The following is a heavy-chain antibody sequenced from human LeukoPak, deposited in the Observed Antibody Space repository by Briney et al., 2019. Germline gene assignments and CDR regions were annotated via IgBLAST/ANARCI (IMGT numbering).Heavy chain of an antibody. CDR2: INPNSGGT. Sequence: ASVKVSCKASGYTFTGYYMHWVRQAPGQGLEWMGWINPNSGGTNYAQKFQGRVTMTRDTSISTAYMELSRLRSDDTAVYYCAREAPSTKLRYVDVWGKGTTVTVSS. D-gene: IGHD2-21*01. CDR3: AREAPSTKLRYVDV. V-gene: IGHV1-2*02. CDR1: GYTFTGYY. J-gene: IGHJ6*03.